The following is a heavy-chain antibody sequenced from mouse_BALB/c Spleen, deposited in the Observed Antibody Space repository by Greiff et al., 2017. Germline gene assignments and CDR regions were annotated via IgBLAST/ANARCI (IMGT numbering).Heavy chain of an antibody. Sequence: VQLQQPGAELVKPGASVKLSCKASGYTFTSYWMHWVKQRPGQGLEWIGEINPSNGRTNYNEKFKSKATLTVDKSSSTAYMQLSSLTSEDSAVYYCAIYDYDGFAYWGQGTLVTVSA. J-gene: IGHJ3*01. CDR3: AIYDYDGFAY. CDR1: GYTFTSYW. CDR2: INPSNGRT. V-gene: IGHV1S81*02. D-gene: IGHD2-4*01.